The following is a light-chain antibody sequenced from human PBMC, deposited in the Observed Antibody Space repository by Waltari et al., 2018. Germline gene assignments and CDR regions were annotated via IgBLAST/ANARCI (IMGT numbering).Light chain of an antibody. Sequence: DIQMTQSPSSLSASVGDRVTITCRASQSITTSLNWYQQKPGKAPTLLIYGASNLQRGVPSRFSGSGSETDFSLTISGLRPEDFATYFCQQSYRVPPFFGGGTKVEI. CDR1: QSITTS. J-gene: IGKJ4*01. CDR2: GAS. CDR3: QQSYRVPPF. V-gene: IGKV1-39*01.